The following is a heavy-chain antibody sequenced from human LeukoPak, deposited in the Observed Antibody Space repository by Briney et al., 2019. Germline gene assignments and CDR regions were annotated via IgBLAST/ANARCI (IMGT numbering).Heavy chain of an antibody. J-gene: IGHJ4*02. CDR2: IYYSGST. Sequence: SETLSLTCTVSGGSISSSSYYWGWIRQPPGKGLEWIGSIYYSGSTYYNPSLKSRVTISVDTSKNQFSLKLSSVTAADTAVYYCARQGMEYYFDYWGQGTLVTASS. CDR3: ARQGMEYYFDY. D-gene: IGHD3-3*01. V-gene: IGHV4-39*01. CDR1: GGSISSSSYY.